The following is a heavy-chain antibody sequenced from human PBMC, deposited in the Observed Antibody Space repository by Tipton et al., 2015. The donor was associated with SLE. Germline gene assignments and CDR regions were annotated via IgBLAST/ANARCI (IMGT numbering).Heavy chain of an antibody. V-gene: IGHV4-61*09. CDR1: GGSISSGSYY. D-gene: IGHD5-24*01. J-gene: IGHJ3*02. Sequence: TLSLTCTVSGGSISSGSYYWSWIRQPAGKGLEWIGYIYTSGSTNYNPSLKSRVTISVDTSKNQFSLKLNSVTAADTAVYYCARDLYEMGAFDIWGQGTMVTVSS. CDR3: ARDLYEMGAFDI. CDR2: IYTSGST.